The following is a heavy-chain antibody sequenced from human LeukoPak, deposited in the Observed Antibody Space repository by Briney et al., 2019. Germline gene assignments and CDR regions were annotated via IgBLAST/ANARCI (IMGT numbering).Heavy chain of an antibody. CDR1: GFTFSSNW. CDR2: INNDGRVT. CDR3: ARGGQGAVDY. D-gene: IGHD3-16*01. V-gene: IGHV3-74*01. J-gene: IGHJ4*02. Sequence: GGSLRLSCAASGFTFSSNWMHWVRQAPGKGLVWVSFINNDGRVTSYADSVKGRFTISRDNAKNTLYLQMNRIRAEDAAMYYCARGGQGAVDYWGPGTLVTVSA.